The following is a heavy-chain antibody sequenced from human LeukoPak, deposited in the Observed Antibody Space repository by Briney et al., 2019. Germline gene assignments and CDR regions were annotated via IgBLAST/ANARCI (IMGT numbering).Heavy chain of an antibody. CDR3: AKDGCSSTSCVKYYYYGMDV. D-gene: IGHD2-2*01. V-gene: IGHV3-23*01. J-gene: IGHJ6*02. CDR2: ISGSGGST. CDR1: GFTFSSYA. Sequence: GGSLRLSCAASGFTFSSYAMSWVRQAPGKGPEWVSAISGSGGSTYYADSVKGRFTISRDNSKNTLYLQMNSLRAEDTAVYYCAKDGCSSTSCVKYYYYGMDVWGQGTTVTVSS.